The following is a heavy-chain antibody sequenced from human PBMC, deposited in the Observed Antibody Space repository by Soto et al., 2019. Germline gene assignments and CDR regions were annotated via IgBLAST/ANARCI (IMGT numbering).Heavy chain of an antibody. D-gene: IGHD1-26*01. CDR3: ALSPFSGTSYYYYGMDV. J-gene: IGHJ6*02. CDR2: FDPEDGET. Sequence: GASVKVSCKVSGYTLTELSMHCVRQAPGKGLEWMGGFDPEDGETIYAQKFQGRVTMTEDTSTDTAYMELSSLRSEDAAVYYCALSPFSGTSYYYYGMDVWGQGTTVTVSS. CDR1: GYTLTELS. V-gene: IGHV1-24*01.